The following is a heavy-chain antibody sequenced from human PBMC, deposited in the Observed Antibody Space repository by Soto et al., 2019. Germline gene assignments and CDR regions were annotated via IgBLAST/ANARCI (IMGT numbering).Heavy chain of an antibody. Sequence: GGSLRLSCAASGFTFSSYAMHWVRQAPGKGLEWVAVISYDGSNKYYADSVKGRFTISRDNSKNTLYLQMNSLRAEDTAVYYCARAAGIEFDYWGQGTLVTVSS. V-gene: IGHV3-30-3*01. CDR3: ARAAGIEFDY. CDR1: GFTFSSYA. J-gene: IGHJ4*02. CDR2: ISYDGSNK. D-gene: IGHD6-13*01.